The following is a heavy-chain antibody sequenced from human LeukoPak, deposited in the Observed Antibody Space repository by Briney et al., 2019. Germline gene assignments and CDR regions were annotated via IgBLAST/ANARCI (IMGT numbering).Heavy chain of an antibody. D-gene: IGHD6-13*01. CDR2: IYSGGSI. Sequence: GGSLRLSCAASGFTVSSNYMSWVRQAPGKGLEWVSVIYSGGSIYYADSVKGRFTISRDNSKNTLHLQMNSLRAEDTAVYYCAREGAGTPSYYYYYGMDVWGQGTTVTVSS. CDR3: AREGAGTPSYYYYYGMDV. V-gene: IGHV3-53*01. CDR1: GFTVSSNY. J-gene: IGHJ6*02.